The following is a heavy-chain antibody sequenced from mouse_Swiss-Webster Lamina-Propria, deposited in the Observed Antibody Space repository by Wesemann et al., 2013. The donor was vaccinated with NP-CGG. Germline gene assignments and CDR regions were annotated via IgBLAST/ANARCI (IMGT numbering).Heavy chain of an antibody. J-gene: IGHJ2*01. CDR2: IDPSDSYT. CDR1: GYTFTSYW. CDR3: TRYGLDY. D-gene: IGHD1-1*01. Sequence: QVQLQQPGAELVKPGASVKMSCKASGYTFTSYWMHWVKQRPGQGLEWIGVIDPSDSYTSYNQKFKGKATLTVDTSSSTAYMQLSSLTSEDSAVYYCTRYGLDYWGQGTTLTVSS. V-gene: IGHV1S127*01.